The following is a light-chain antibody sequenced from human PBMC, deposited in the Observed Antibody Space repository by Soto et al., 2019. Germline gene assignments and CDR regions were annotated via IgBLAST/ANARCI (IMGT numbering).Light chain of an antibody. Sequence: IINKTRKSSDVGGYNYVSWYQLHPGKAPKLMIYDVTKRPSGVPDRFSGSKSGNTASLTISGLQAEDEADYYCCSYAGSSYVFGTGTKVTVL. V-gene: IGLV2-11*01. CDR3: CSYAGSSYV. J-gene: IGLJ1*01. CDR1: SSDVGGYNY. CDR2: DVT.